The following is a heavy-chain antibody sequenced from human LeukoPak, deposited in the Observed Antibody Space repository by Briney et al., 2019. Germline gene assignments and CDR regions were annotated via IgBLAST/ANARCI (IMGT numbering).Heavy chain of an antibody. Sequence: GGSLRLSCAASGFTFSSYGIHWVRQAPGKGLEWVAVVSYDGSNKYYADSVKGRFTISSDNSKNTLYLQMNSLRVEDTAVYYCARGALYMYYFDYWGQGTLVTVSS. D-gene: IGHD3-10*01. CDR1: GFTFSSYG. CDR2: VSYDGSNK. V-gene: IGHV3-30*03. CDR3: ARGALYMYYFDY. J-gene: IGHJ4*02.